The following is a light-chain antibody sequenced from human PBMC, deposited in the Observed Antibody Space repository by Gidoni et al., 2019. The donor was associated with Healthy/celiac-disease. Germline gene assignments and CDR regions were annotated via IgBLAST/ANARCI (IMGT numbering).Light chain of an antibody. J-gene: IGKJ5*01. CDR1: QDISNY. V-gene: IGKV1-33*01. CDR3: QQYDNFFIT. CDR2: DAS. Sequence: DIQMTQSPSSLSASVGDRVTITCQASQDISNYLNWYQQKPGKAPKLLIYDASNLETGVPSRFSGSGSGTDFTFTISSLQPEDIATYYCQQYDNFFITFGQXTRLEIK.